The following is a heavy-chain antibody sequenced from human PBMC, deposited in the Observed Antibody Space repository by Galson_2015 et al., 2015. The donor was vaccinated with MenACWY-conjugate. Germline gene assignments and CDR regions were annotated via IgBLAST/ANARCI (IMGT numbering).Heavy chain of an antibody. CDR3: EREDFDRCDY. D-gene: IGHD3/OR15-3a*01. V-gene: IGHV3-7*03. CDR1: GFTFSNYW. CDR2: IKKDGTDK. Sequence: SLRLSCAASGFTFSNYWMTWVRQAPGKGLEWLTKIKKDGTDKYYVDSVRGRLTISRDNAKNSLYLQMNSQKDDVTAVYYCEREDFDRCDYLGQRTLGADSS. J-gene: IGHJ4*02.